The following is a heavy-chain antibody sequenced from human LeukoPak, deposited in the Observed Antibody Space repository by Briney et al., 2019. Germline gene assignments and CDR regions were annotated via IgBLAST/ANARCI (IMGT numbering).Heavy chain of an antibody. CDR1: GFTFSSYA. J-gene: IGHJ4*02. V-gene: IGHV3-30-3*01. CDR2: ISYDGSNK. CDR3: ASPGIAVAGAFDY. Sequence: PGGSLRLSCAASGFTFSSYAMRWVRQAPGKGLEWVAVISYDGSNKYYADSVKGRFTISRDNSKNTLYLQMNSLRAEDTAVYYCASPGIAVAGAFDYWGQGTLVTVSS. D-gene: IGHD6-19*01.